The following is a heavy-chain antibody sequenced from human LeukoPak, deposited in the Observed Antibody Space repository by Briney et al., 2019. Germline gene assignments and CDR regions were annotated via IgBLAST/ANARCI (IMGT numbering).Heavy chain of an antibody. Sequence: SGGSLRLSCTASGFTFSSYIMNWVRQAPGKGLEWVAMIKEDGSEKYYVDSVKGRFTISRDNTKNSLYLQMNSLRAEDTAVYFCARDRGWITMDYWGQGTLATVSS. D-gene: IGHD3-10*01. CDR1: GFTFSSYI. V-gene: IGHV3-7*01. J-gene: IGHJ4*02. CDR2: IKEDGSEK. CDR3: ARDRGWITMDY.